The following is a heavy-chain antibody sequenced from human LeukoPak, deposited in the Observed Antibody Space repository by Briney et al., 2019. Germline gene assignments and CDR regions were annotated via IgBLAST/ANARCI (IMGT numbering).Heavy chain of an antibody. D-gene: IGHD1-26*01. Sequence: PGGSLRLSCAASGFTFSSYSMNWVRQAPGKGLEWVSSISSSSSSYIYYADSVKGRFTISRDNAKNSLYLQMNSLRAEDTAVYYCARDVGWELLYYYYYMDVWGKGTTVTVSS. J-gene: IGHJ6*03. CDR2: ISSSSSSYI. CDR1: GFTFSSYS. V-gene: IGHV3-21*01. CDR3: ARDVGWELLYYYYYMDV.